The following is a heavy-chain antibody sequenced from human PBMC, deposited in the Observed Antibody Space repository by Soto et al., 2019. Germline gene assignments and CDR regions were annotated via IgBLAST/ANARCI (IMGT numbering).Heavy chain of an antibody. J-gene: IGHJ4*02. CDR1: GGSISSGGYS. Sequence: QLQLQESGSGLVKPSQTLSLTCAVSGGSISSGGYSWSWIRQPPGKGLEWIGYIYHSGSTYYNPSLKSRVTISVDRSKNQFSLKLSSVTAADTVVYYCARDGDYGGIDYWGQGTLVTVSS. CDR2: IYHSGST. CDR3: ARDGDYGGIDY. V-gene: IGHV4-30-2*01. D-gene: IGHD4-17*01.